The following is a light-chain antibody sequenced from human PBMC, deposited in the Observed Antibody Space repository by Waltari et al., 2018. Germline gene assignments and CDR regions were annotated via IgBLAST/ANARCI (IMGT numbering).Light chain of an antibody. CDR1: EAINKW. V-gene: IGKV1-5*01. Sequence: DTQLSQFPSTLAASVGDRVTITCRAREAINKWVAWYQQKPGKAPKVLIYDASTLQSGVPSRFSGSGSGTEFTLTIDSLQPDDFATYHCQQYDTFPWTFGQGTKVEI. CDR2: DAS. CDR3: QQYDTFPWT. J-gene: IGKJ1*01.